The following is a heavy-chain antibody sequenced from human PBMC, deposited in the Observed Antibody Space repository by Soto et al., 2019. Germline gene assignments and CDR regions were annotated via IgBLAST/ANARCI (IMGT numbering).Heavy chain of an antibody. V-gene: IGHV3-30*18. CDR1: GFTFSSYG. J-gene: IGHJ6*02. Sequence: GGSLRLSCAASGFTFSSYGMHWVRQAPGKGLEWVAVISYDGSNKYYADSVKGRFTISRDNSKNTLCLQMNSLRAEDTAVYYCAKERTTYYDFWSGLPPYYYYYGMDVWGQGTTVTSP. CDR3: AKERTTYYDFWSGLPPYYYYYGMDV. D-gene: IGHD3-3*01. CDR2: ISYDGSNK.